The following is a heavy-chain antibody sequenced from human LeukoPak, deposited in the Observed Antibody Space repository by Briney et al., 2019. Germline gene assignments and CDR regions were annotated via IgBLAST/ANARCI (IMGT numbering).Heavy chain of an antibody. Sequence: SETLSLTCTVSGGSISSHYWSWIRQPPGKGLEWIGYIYYSGSTNYNPSLKSRVTISVDTSKIQFSLKLSSVTAADTAVYYCARGDQLLYRFDYWGQGTLVTVSS. J-gene: IGHJ4*02. CDR3: ARGDQLLYRFDY. CDR2: IYYSGST. D-gene: IGHD2-2*02. CDR1: GGSISSHY. V-gene: IGHV4-59*11.